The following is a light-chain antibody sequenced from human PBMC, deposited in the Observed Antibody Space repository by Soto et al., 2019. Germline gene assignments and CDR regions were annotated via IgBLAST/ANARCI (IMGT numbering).Light chain of an antibody. V-gene: IGKV1-5*03. Sequence: QMTQSPSTLSASVGDRVTITCRASQSISSWLAWYQQKPGKAPKLLIYKASSLESGVPSRFSGSGSGTEFTLTITSLQPDDFATYYCQQYNSYSTFGQGTKVDIK. CDR2: KAS. CDR3: QQYNSYST. J-gene: IGKJ1*01. CDR1: QSISSW.